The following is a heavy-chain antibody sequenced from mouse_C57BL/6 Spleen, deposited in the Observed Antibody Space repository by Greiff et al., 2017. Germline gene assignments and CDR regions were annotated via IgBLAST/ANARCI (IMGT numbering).Heavy chain of an antibody. CDR1: GFSLTSYG. CDR3: ARHYYGSSYVWFAY. D-gene: IGHD1-1*01. V-gene: IGHV2-6-1*01. CDR2: IWSDGST. J-gene: IGHJ3*01. Sequence: VHLVESGPGLVAPSQNLSITCTVSGFSLTSYGVHWVRQPPGKGLEWLVVIWSDGSTTYNSALKSRLSISKDNSKSQVFLKMNSLQTDDTAMYYCARHYYGSSYVWFAYWGQGTLVTVSA.